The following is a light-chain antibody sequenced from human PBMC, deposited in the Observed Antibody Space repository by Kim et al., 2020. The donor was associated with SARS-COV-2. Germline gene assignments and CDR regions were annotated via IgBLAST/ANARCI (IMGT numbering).Light chain of an antibody. CDR1: QAMRFY. Sequence: VAVVNRVTLACRASQAMRFYVAWYLLKPGKAPKLLICAGSVLQRGVPSRFSGSRSETEYPLTISYLHPKDFATYYCQQLNSYPGTFGEGTAVDIK. CDR3: QQLNSYPGT. V-gene: IGKV1-9*01. CDR2: AGS. J-gene: IGKJ1*01.